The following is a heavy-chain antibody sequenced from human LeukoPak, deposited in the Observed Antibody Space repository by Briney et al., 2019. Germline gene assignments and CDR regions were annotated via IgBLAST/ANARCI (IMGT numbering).Heavy chain of an antibody. J-gene: IGHJ6*04. CDR2: IYYSGST. V-gene: IGHV4-30-4*01. CDR1: GGSLCRGVYY. D-gene: IGHD3-10*01. Sequence: SQTLSLTCTVSGGSLCRGVYYGSWIRQPPGKGLEWIGYIYYSGSTYYNPSLKSRVTISVDTSKNQFSLKLSSVTAADTAVYYCARVFYGSGSYYRRYYYYGMDVWGEGTTVTVSS. CDR3: ARVFYGSGSYYRRYYYYGMDV.